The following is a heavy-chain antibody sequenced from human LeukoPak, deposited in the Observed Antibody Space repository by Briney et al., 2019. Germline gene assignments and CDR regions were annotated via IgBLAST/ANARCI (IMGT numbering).Heavy chain of an antibody. CDR1: DGSISRYY. V-gene: IGHV4-59*01. D-gene: IGHD6-6*01. CDR3: ASQSIAARPGYFDY. J-gene: IGHJ4*02. CDR2: IYYSGST. Sequence: SETLSLTCIVSDGSISRYYWNWIRQPPGKGLEWIGYIYYSGSTNYNPSLKSRVTISVDTSKNQFSLKLSSVTAADTAVYYCASQSIAARPGYFDYWGQGTLVTVSS.